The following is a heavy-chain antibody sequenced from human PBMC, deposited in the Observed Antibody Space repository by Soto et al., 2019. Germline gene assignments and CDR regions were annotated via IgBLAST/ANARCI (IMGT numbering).Heavy chain of an antibody. CDR3: AKDWEFDWPNYYFDY. CDR2: ISGDGSST. J-gene: IGHJ4*02. D-gene: IGHD3-9*01. CDR1: GFTISGKKY. V-gene: IGHV3-23*04. Sequence: DVQLVESGGGLIQPGESLRLSCAAFGFTISGKKYVAWVRQAPGKGLEWVSAISGDGSSTYFADSGKGRFTISRDNSKNTLYLQMNSLRAEDTAVYYCAKDWEFDWPNYYFDYWGQGTLVTVSS.